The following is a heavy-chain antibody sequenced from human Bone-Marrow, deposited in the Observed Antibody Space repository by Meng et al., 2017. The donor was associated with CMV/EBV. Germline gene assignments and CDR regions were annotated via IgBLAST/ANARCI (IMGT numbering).Heavy chain of an antibody. Sequence: ASVKVSCKASGYTFTGYYMHWVRQAPGQGLEWMGWINPNSGGTNYAQKFQGTVTMTRDTSISTAYMELSRLRSDDTAVYDCASTRASMVRGYGMDVWGQGTTVTVSS. D-gene: IGHD3-10*01. CDR3: ASTRASMVRGYGMDV. V-gene: IGHV1-2*02. CDR1: GYTFTGYY. CDR2: INPNSGGT. J-gene: IGHJ6*02.